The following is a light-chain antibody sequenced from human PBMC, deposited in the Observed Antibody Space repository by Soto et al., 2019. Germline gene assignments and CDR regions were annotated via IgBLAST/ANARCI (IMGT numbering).Light chain of an antibody. Sequence: EIVLTQSPATLSLSPGERATLSCRASQSVSRYLAWSQQKPGQAPSLLIYDTSNRATGIPARFSGSGSEADFTLTISSLEPEDFAIYYCQQRYIWPPVTFGQGTRLEIK. J-gene: IGKJ5*01. V-gene: IGKV3-11*01. CDR3: QQRYIWPPVT. CDR2: DTS. CDR1: QSVSRY.